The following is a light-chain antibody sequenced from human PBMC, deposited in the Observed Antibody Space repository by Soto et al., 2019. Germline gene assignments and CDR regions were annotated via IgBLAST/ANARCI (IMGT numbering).Light chain of an antibody. Sequence: EIVLTQSPGTLSLSPGERATLSCRASQSINHKYLAWFQKRPGQAPRLLIHGVSIRATGIPDRFSASGFGTDFTLTISRLEPEDFAVYYCQLYSGSPWTFGQGTKVEIK. V-gene: IGKV3-20*01. CDR2: GVS. CDR1: QSINHKY. CDR3: QLYSGSPWT. J-gene: IGKJ1*01.